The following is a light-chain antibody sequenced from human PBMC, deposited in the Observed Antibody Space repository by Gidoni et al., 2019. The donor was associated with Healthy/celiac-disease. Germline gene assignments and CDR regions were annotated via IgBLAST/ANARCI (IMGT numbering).Light chain of an antibody. J-gene: IGKJ1*01. Sequence: DIQMTQPPSTLSASVGDRVTITCRASQSISSWLAWYQQKPGKAPKLLSYKASSLDSGVPSRFSGSGSGTEFTLTISSLQPDDFATYYCQQYNSYPWTFGQGTKVEIK. CDR1: QSISSW. V-gene: IGKV1-5*03. CDR2: KAS. CDR3: QQYNSYPWT.